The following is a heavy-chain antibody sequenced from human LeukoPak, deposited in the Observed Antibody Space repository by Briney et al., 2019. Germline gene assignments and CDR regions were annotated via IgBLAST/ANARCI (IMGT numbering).Heavy chain of an antibody. D-gene: IGHD3-22*01. V-gene: IGHV1-8*01. CDR2: MNPNSGNT. CDR3: ANDGAYYDSNTDAFDI. CDR1: GYTFTSYD. Sequence: ASVKVSCKASGYTFTSYDINWVRQATGQGLEWTGWMNPNSGNTGYAQKFQGRVTMTRNTSISTAYMELSSLRAEDTAVYYCANDGAYYDSNTDAFDIWGQGTMVTVSS. J-gene: IGHJ3*02.